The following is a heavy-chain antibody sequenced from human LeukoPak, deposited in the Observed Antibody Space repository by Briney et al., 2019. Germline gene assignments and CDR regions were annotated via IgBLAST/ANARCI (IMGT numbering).Heavy chain of an antibody. Sequence: GGSLRLSCVGSGFTFCRYWLDWVRQAPGQGLEWVSYISSSSSTIYYADSVKGRFTISRDNAKNSLYLQMNSLRAEDTAVYFCARGTGDGRHAFDIWGQGTMVTVSS. CDR1: GFTFCRYW. CDR3: ARGTGDGRHAFDI. J-gene: IGHJ3*02. D-gene: IGHD7-27*01. V-gene: IGHV3-48*01. CDR2: ISSSSSTI.